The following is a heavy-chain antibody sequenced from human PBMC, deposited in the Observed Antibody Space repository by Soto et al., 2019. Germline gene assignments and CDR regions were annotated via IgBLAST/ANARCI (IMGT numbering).Heavy chain of an antibody. CDR2: ARNKAHGYTT. J-gene: IGHJ4*02. V-gene: IGHV3-72*01. D-gene: IGHD2-8*01. CDR3: ARLMGTSFDL. CDR1: GFTFSDHH. Sequence: PGGYLRLSCAASGFTFSDHHMDWVRQAPGKGLEWVGRARNKAHGYTTAYAASLKGRLTISRDDSKNSLSLQMNSLKTEDTAVYFCARLMGTSFDLWGQATLVTLSS.